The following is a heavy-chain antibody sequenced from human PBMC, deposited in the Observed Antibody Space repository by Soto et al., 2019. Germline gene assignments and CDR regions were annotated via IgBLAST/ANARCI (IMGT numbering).Heavy chain of an antibody. D-gene: IGHD2-2*01. CDR3: ARDSVVVPDAHYYFDS. CDR1: GYTFTQYC. CDR2: INPSGGST. V-gene: IGHV1-46*01. Sequence: ASVKVSCKASGYTFTQYCMHWVRQAPGQGLEWMGIINPSGGSTLYAQKFQGRVTLTRDTSTSTVYMELSSLRSEDTALYYCARDSVVVPDAHYYFDSWGQGTLVTVSS. J-gene: IGHJ4*02.